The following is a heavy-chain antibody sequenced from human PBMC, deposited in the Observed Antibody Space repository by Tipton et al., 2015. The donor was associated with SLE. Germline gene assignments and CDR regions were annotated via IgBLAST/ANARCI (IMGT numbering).Heavy chain of an antibody. CDR1: GYAFTDYY. Sequence: QSGPEVKKPGASVKVSCKASGYAFTDYYMHWVRQAPGQGLEWMGWINPNSGGTNYAQKFQGRVTMTRDTSISTAYMELSRLRSDDTAVYYCARWIAAPRGYFDYWGQGTLVTVSS. D-gene: IGHD6-6*01. CDR2: INPNSGGT. V-gene: IGHV1-2*02. CDR3: ARWIAAPRGYFDY. J-gene: IGHJ4*02.